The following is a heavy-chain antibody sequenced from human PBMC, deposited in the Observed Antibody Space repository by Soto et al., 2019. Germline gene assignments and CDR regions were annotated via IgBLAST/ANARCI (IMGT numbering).Heavy chain of an antibody. CDR1: GYTFTSYY. Sequence: QVQLVQSGAEVKKPGASVKVSCKASGYTFTSYYMHWVRQAPGQGLEWMGIINPSAGSTNYAQKFQGRVTMTRDTSTSTVYMELSSLSSEDTALYYCARARTGDFDYWGQGTLVTVSS. J-gene: IGHJ4*02. CDR3: ARARTGDFDY. CDR2: INPSAGST. D-gene: IGHD7-27*01. V-gene: IGHV1-46*01.